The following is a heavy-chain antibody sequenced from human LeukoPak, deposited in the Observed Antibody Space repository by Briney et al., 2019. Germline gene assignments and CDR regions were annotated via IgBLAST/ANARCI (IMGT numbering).Heavy chain of an antibody. Sequence: PGESLTLSCAPSGFTLNTYAMAWVRQPPEKAREWVSAVIDSGDSTHYGDAVKGRFTISRDNSRNTLYLQMSNLRAEDTAIYYCAKGSPRSYPYYFDYWGQGTLVTVSS. CDR2: VIDSGDST. CDR1: GFTLNTYA. J-gene: IGHJ4*02. D-gene: IGHD1-26*01. CDR3: AKGSPRSYPYYFDY. V-gene: IGHV3-23*01.